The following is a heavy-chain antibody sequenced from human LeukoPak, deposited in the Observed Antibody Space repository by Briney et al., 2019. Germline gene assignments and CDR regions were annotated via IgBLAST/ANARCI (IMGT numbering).Heavy chain of an antibody. D-gene: IGHD3-9*01. J-gene: IGHJ5*02. CDR2: INPSGGST. Sequence: GASVKVSCKASGYTFTGYYMHWVRQAPGQGLEWMGIINPSGGSTSYAQKFQGRVTMTRDTSTSTVYMELSSLRSEDTAVYYCARDPDPAITYYDILTGYYPDDWFDPWGQGTLVTVSS. CDR3: ARDPDPAITYYDILTGYYPDDWFDP. CDR1: GYTFTGYY. V-gene: IGHV1-46*01.